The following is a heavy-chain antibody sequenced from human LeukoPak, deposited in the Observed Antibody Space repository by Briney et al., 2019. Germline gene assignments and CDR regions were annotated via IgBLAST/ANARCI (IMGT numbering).Heavy chain of an antibody. Sequence: GGSLRLSCAASGFTFSSFEMNWVRQAPGKGLEWVSYINTIGSPIYYADSVKGRFTISRDNARNSLSLQMNSLRAEDTAVYYCAKLAAAGFDYWGQGTLVTVSS. CDR3: AKLAAAGFDY. D-gene: IGHD6-13*01. CDR2: INTIGSPI. J-gene: IGHJ4*02. V-gene: IGHV3-48*03. CDR1: GFTFSSFE.